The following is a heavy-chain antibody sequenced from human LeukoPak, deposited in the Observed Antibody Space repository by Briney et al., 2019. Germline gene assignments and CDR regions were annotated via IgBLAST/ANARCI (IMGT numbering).Heavy chain of an antibody. V-gene: IGHV4-34*01. Sequence: SETLPLTCAVYGGSFSGYYWSWIRQPPGKGLEWIGEINHSGSTNYNPSLKSRVTISVDTSKNQFSLKLSSVTAADTAVYYCARSGRRSLDYWGQGTLVTVSS. CDR3: ARSGRRSLDY. D-gene: IGHD3-10*01. CDR1: GGSFSGYY. J-gene: IGHJ4*02. CDR2: INHSGST.